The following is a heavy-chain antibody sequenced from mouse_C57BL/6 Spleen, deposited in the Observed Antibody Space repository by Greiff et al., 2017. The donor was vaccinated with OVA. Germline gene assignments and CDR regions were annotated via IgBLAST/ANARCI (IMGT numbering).Heavy chain of an antibody. CDR2: ISYDGSN. CDR1: GYSITSGYY. Sequence: EVQLQESGPGLVKPSQSLSLTCSVTGYSITSGYYWNWIRQFPGNKLEWMGYISYDGSNNYNPSLKNRISITRDTSKNQFFLKLNSVTTEDTATYYCARDDGYRAMDYWGQGTSVTVSS. V-gene: IGHV3-6*01. D-gene: IGHD2-3*01. CDR3: ARDDGYRAMDY. J-gene: IGHJ4*01.